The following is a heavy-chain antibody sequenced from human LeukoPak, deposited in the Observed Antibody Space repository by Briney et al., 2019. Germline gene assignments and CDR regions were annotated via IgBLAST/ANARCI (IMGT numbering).Heavy chain of an antibody. CDR1: GVSFSGYY. V-gene: IGHV4-34*01. CDR2: INHSGST. D-gene: IGHD5-12*01. J-gene: IGHJ5*02. CDR3: ARGELIRVATISNWFDP. Sequence: PSETLSLTCAVYGVSFSGYYWRWIRQPPGKGLEWVGEINHSGSTNYNPSLKSRVTISVDTSKNQFSLKLSSVTAADTAVYYCARGELIRVATISNWFDPWGQGILVTVSS.